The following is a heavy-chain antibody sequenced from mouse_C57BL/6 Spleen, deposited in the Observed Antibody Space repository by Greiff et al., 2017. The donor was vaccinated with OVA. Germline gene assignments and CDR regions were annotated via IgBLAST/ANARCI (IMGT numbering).Heavy chain of an antibody. CDR3: ARGEDYDYDGYFDY. CDR2: LYPGGGYT. D-gene: IGHD2-4*01. J-gene: IGHJ2*01. Sequence: QVQLQQSGAELVRPGTSVKMSCKASGYTFTNYWIGWAKQRPGHGLEWIGDLYPGGGYTNYNEKFKGKATLTADKSSRTAYMQVSSLTSEDSAIYYCARGEDYDYDGYFDYWGQGTTLTVSS. CDR1: GYTFTNYW. V-gene: IGHV1-63*01.